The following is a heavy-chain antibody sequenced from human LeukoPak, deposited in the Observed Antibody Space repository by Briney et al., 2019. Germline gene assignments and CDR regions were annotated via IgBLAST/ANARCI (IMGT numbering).Heavy chain of an antibody. J-gene: IGHJ1*01. D-gene: IGHD2-21*02. Sequence: SETLSLTCTVSGGSISSYYWSWIRQPPGKGLEWIGYIYYSGSTNYNPSLKSRVTISVDTSKNQFSLKLSSVTAADTAVYYCARWARGVTAATEFFQHWGQGTLVPVST. CDR1: GGSISSYY. CDR2: IYYSGST. CDR3: ARWARGVTAATEFFQH. V-gene: IGHV4-59*01.